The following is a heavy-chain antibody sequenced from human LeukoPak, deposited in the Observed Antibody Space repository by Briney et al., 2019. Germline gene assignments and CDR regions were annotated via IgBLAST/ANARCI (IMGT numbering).Heavy chain of an antibody. CDR3: ARGLYCSSTSCSSWFDP. CDR2: INHSGST. Sequence: SETLSLTCAVYGGSFSGYYWSWIRQPPGKGLEWIGEINHSGSTNYNPSLKSRVTISVDTSKNQFSLKLSSVTAADTAAYYCARGLYCSSTSCSSWFDPWGQGTLVTVSS. J-gene: IGHJ5*02. D-gene: IGHD2-2*01. V-gene: IGHV4-34*01. CDR1: GGSFSGYY.